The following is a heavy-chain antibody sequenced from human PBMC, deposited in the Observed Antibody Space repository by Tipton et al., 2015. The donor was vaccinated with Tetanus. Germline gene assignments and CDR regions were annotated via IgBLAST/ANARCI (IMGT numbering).Heavy chain of an antibody. CDR2: INPNGGGT. D-gene: IGHD7-27*01. V-gene: IGHV1-2*02. CDR1: GYTLIDYF. J-gene: IGHJ2*01. Sequence: QLVQSGAEVKKPGASVKVSCKASGYTLIDYFIHWVRQSPGKGLEWVGWINPNGGGTRTAQNLRGRVTVTRDTSISTVYMELSSLRSDDTAMYYCARRLGPYTGDQIWHFDLWGRGTLVTVSS. CDR3: ARRLGPYTGDQIWHFDL.